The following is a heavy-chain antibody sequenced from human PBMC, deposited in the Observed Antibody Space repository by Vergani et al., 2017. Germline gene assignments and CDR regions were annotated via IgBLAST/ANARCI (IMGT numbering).Heavy chain of an antibody. CDR2: IWYDGSNK. CDR3: ARDLRLALGASGGSDY. Sequence: QVQLVESGGGVVQPGRSLRLSCAASGFTFSSYGMHWVRQAPGKGLEWVAVIWYDGSNKYYADSVKGRFTISRDNSKNTLYLQMNSLRAEDTAVYYCARDLRLALGASGGSDYWGQGTLVTVSS. J-gene: IGHJ4*02. D-gene: IGHD1-26*01. CDR1: GFTFSSYG. V-gene: IGHV3-33*01.